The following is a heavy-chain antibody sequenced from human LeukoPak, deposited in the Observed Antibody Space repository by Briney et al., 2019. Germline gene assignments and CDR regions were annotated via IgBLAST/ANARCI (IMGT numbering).Heavy chain of an antibody. J-gene: IGHJ4*02. Sequence: KTSETLSLTRTVSGGSISSGDYYWSWIRQPPGKGLEWIGYIYYSGSTYYNPSLKSRVTISVDTSKNQFSLKLSSVTAADTAVYYCARDSIFGVAMDYWGQGTLVTVSS. CDR1: GGSISSGDYY. CDR2: IYYSGST. CDR3: ARDSIFGVAMDY. D-gene: IGHD3-3*01. V-gene: IGHV4-30-4*01.